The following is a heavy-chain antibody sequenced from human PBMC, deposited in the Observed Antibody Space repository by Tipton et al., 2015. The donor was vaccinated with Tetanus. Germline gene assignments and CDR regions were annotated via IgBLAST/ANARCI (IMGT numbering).Heavy chain of an antibody. D-gene: IGHD6-6*01. CDR1: GFTFSDYS. V-gene: IGHV3-11*01. CDR2: ISTSGTTI. J-gene: IGHJ2*01. Sequence: SLRLSCAASGFTFSDYSMSWIRQAPGKGLEWLSYISTSGTTIYYADSVRGRFTVSRDNARMSLFLQLNSLRADDTAVYFCAKDFSSSSWTWSSRYFDLWGRGPLVAVSS. CDR3: AKDFSSSSWTWSSRYFDL.